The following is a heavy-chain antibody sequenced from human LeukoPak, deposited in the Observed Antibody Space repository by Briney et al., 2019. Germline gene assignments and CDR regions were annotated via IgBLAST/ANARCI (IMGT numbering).Heavy chain of an antibody. Sequence: ASVKVSCKASGYTFTSYAMHWVRQAPGQRLEWMGWINAGNGNTKYSQKFQGRVTITRDTSASTAYMELSSLRSEDMAVYYCARDQGRGYSYREYAFDIWGQGTMVTVSS. V-gene: IGHV1-3*01. CDR2: INAGNGNT. D-gene: IGHD5-18*01. CDR3: ARDQGRGYSYREYAFDI. J-gene: IGHJ3*02. CDR1: GYTFTSYA.